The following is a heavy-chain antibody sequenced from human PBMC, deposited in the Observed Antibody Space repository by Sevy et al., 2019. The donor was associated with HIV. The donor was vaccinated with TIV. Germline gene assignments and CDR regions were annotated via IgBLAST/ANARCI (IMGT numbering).Heavy chain of an antibody. CDR3: AMDDIVVVPAAIMGLYGMDV. D-gene: IGHD2-2*02. J-gene: IGHJ6*02. Sequence: GGSLRLACAASGFTFSSYAMHWVRQAPGKGLEWVAVISYDGSNKYYADSVKGRFTISRDNSKNTLYLQMNSLRAEDRAVYYGAMDDIVVVPAAIMGLYGMDVWGQGTTVTVSS. V-gene: IGHV3-30-3*01. CDR1: GFTFSSYA. CDR2: ISYDGSNK.